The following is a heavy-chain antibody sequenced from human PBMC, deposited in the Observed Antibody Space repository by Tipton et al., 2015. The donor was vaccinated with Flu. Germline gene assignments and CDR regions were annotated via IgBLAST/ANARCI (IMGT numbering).Heavy chain of an antibody. CDR3: ARLGSSPDYELYYYGMDV. CDR2: ISHTGTT. V-gene: IGHV4-38-2*01. D-gene: IGHD6-6*01. CDR1: GFSLSNGYF. Sequence: GLVKPSETLSLTCAVSGFSLSNGYFWGWIRQPPEKGLEWIGAISHTGTTYHNPSLKSRLTISMDTSKNQFSLRLSSVTAADTAVYYCARLGSSPDYELYYYGMDVWGQGTTVTVSS. J-gene: IGHJ6*02.